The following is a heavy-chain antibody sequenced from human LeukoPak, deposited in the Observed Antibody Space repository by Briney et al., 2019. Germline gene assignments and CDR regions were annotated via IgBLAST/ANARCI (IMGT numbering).Heavy chain of an antibody. J-gene: IGHJ4*02. Sequence: GGSLRLSCAASGFSFSSYTMSWVRQAPGKGLEWVSAISGSGGSTYYADSVKGRFTISRDNSENTLYLQMNSLRAEDTAVYYCAKDGASQLYPFYFDYWGQGTLVTVSS. CDR3: AKDGASQLYPFYFDY. CDR2: ISGSGGST. D-gene: IGHD2-2*01. CDR1: GFSFSSYT. V-gene: IGHV3-23*01.